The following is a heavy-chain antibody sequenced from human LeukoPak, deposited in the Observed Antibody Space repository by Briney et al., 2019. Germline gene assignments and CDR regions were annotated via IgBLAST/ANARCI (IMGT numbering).Heavy chain of an antibody. CDR3: ARLVCSSATCYQPYFYYMDV. CDR2: ITHSGST. J-gene: IGHJ6*03. V-gene: IGHV4-34*01. CDR1: GGSFSGYY. Sequence: SETLSLTCAVYGGSFSGYYWSWIRQPPGKGLEWIGEITHSGSTNYNPSLKSRLTISVDTSKNQFSLKLSSVTAADTAVYYCARLVCSSATCYQPYFYYMDVWGKGTTVTIPS. D-gene: IGHD2-2*01.